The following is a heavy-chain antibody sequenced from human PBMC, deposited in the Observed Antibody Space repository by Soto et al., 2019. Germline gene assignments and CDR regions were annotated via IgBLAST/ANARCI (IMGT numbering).Heavy chain of an antibody. CDR2: ISAYNGNT. Sequence: QVQLVQSGAEVKKPGASVKVSCKASGYTFTSYGISWVRQAPGQGLEWMGWISAYNGNTNYAQKLQGRVNMTTDTSTSTAYMELRSLRPDDTAVYYCARRSGHNLYGFGELLDYYYYGMDVWGQGTTVTVSS. D-gene: IGHD3-10*01. CDR3: ARRSGHNLYGFGELLDYYYYGMDV. V-gene: IGHV1-18*01. J-gene: IGHJ6*02. CDR1: GYTFTSYG.